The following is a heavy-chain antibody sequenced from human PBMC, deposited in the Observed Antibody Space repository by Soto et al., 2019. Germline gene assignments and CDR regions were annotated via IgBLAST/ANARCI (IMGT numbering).Heavy chain of an antibody. J-gene: IGHJ4*02. D-gene: IGHD6-6*01. CDR1: GFTFSSYA. V-gene: IGHV3-23*01. CDR3: ATLLLGWAQLVPLDY. CDR2: ISGGGGNT. Sequence: EGSLRLSCLASGFTFSSYAMSWVRQAPGKGLEWVSAISGGGGNTFYADSVKGRFTISRDNSKNTLYLQMNSLRAEDTAVYYCATLLLGWAQLVPLDYWGQGTLVTVSS.